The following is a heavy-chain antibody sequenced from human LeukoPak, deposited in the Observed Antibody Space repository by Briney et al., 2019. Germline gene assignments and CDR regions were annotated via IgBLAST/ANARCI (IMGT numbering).Heavy chain of an antibody. CDR3: ARGRAEQWLVINLWVDP. V-gene: IGHV4-34*01. D-gene: IGHD6-19*01. J-gene: IGHJ5*02. Sequence: SETLSLTCAVYGGSFSGYYWSWIRQPPGKGLEWIGEINHSGSTNYNPSLKSRVTISVDTSKNQFSLKLSSVTAADTAVYYCARGRAEQWLVINLWVDPWGQGTLVTVSP. CDR1: GGSFSGYY. CDR2: INHSGST.